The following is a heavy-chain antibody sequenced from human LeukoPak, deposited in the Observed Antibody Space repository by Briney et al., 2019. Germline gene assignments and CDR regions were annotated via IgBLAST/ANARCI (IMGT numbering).Heavy chain of an antibody. CDR1: GGSISSYY. CDR2: IYYSGST. Sequence: SETLSLTCTVSGGSISSYYRSWIRQPPGKGLEWIGYIYYSGSTNYNPSLKSRVTISVDTSKNQFSLKLSSVTAADTAVYYCARAFKPFPPFDYWGQGTLVTVSS. J-gene: IGHJ4*02. V-gene: IGHV4-59*01. CDR3: ARAFKPFPPFDY.